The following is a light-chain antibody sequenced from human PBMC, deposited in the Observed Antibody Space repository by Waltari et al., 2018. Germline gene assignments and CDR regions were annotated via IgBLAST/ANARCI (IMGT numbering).Light chain of an antibody. CDR2: EDT. J-gene: IGLJ3*02. Sequence: SYELTQPPSVSVSPGQTASISCSGDTLDNKFACWYQHKPGSSPVLVIYEDTKRPAGIPDRFSGSTSGNTATLAISGTQPMDEADYYCQAWDSSTGVFGGGTRLTVL. CDR1: TLDNKF. CDR3: QAWDSSTGV. V-gene: IGLV3-1*01.